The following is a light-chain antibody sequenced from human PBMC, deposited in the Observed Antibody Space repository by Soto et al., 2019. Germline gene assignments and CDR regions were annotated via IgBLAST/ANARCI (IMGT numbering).Light chain of an antibody. CDR1: QSIGKH. CDR2: SVS. V-gene: IGKV1-39*01. CDR3: QQGYSSAFT. Sequence: DIQMTQSPSSLSASVGDTVTITCRASQSIGKHLNWYQQEPGEAPKFLIYSVSSLRSGVPSRFSGSGSGTDFTLTINSLQPEDFATYYCQQGYSSAFTFGQGIRLEI. J-gene: IGKJ5*01.